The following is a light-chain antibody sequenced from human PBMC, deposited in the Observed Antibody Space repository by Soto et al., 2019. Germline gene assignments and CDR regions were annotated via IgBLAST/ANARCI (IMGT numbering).Light chain of an antibody. CDR1: SSNIGSNT. V-gene: IGLV1-44*01. J-gene: IGLJ3*02. CDR2: SNN. CDR3: AAWDDSLHGWV. Sequence: QSVLTQPPSASGTPGQRVTISCSGSSSNIGSNTVNWYQQLPGTAPKLFVFSNNQRPSGVPDRFSGSKSGTSASLAISGLQSEDEADYYCAAWDDSLHGWVFGGGTKLTVL.